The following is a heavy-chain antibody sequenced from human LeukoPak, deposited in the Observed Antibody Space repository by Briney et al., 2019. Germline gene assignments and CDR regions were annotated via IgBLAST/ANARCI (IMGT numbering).Heavy chain of an antibody. CDR2: IKQDGSEK. V-gene: IGHV3-7*01. D-gene: IGHD5-18*01. CDR1: GFTFSSYW. J-gene: IGHJ3*02. Sequence: GGSLRLSCAASGFTFSSYWMSWVRQAPGKGLEWVANIKQDGSEKYYVDSVKGRFTISRDNAKNSLYLQMNSLRAEDTAVYYCARRGYSYTNTDAFDIWGQGTMVTVSS. CDR3: ARRGYSYTNTDAFDI.